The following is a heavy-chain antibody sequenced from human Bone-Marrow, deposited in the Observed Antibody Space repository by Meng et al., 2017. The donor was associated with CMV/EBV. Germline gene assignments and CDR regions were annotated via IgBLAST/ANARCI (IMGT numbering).Heavy chain of an antibody. V-gene: IGHV4-4*07. J-gene: IGHJ4*02. Sequence: QVQIQESGPGLVKPSETLSLTCIVSGASIKNYNWNWVWQPAGQGLEWIGLIQVIGHTVYNPSLKSRVTVSLDVSKSQFSPTLNSVTAADTATYYCAGSRPGGGACDYWGQGILVTVSS. CDR1: GASIKNYN. CDR3: AGSRPGGGACDY. D-gene: IGHD3-16*01. CDR2: IQVIGHT.